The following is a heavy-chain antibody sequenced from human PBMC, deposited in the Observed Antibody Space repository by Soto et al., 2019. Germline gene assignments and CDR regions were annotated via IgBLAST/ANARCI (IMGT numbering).Heavy chain of an antibody. CDR3: ARGRTTGTFTPNDY. CDR2: INWNGGST. J-gene: IGHJ4*02. V-gene: IGHV3-20*04. D-gene: IGHD1-1*01. CDR1: GFTFDDYG. Sequence: GSLRLSCAASGFTFDDYGMSWVRQAPGKGLEWVSGINWNGGSTGYADSVKGRFTISRDNAKNSLYLQMNSLRAEDTALYYCARGRTTGTFTPNDYWGQGTLVTVSS.